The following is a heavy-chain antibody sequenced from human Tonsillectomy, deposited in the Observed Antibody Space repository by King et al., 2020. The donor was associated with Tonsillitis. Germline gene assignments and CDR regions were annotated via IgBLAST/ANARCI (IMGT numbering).Heavy chain of an antibody. D-gene: IGHD1-26*01. Sequence: VQLVESGGGLVQTGESLRLSCAASGFTFQTFWMTWIRQAPGKGLEWVAGMSPDGSYRQSVDGRLTISRDNAQNSLYLQINSLIAADTAMYFCARDSGDSRLDCWGQGTLITVSS. CDR2: MSPDGSYR. J-gene: IGHJ4*02. CDR3: ARDSGDSRLDC. V-gene: IGHV3-7*01. CDR1: GFTFQTFW.